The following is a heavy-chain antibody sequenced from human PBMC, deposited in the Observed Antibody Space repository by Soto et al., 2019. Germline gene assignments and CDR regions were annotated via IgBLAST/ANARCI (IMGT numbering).Heavy chain of an antibody. V-gene: IGHV3-33*01. J-gene: IGHJ4*02. Sequence: GGSLRLSCAASGFTFSSYGMHWVRQAPGKGLEWVAVIWYDGSNKYYADSVKGRFTISRDNSKNTLYLQMNSLRAEDTAVYYCARDRGPFRSYGPEFDYWGQGTLVTVSS. CDR2: IWYDGSNK. CDR3: ARDRGPFRSYGPEFDY. CDR1: GFTFSSYG. D-gene: IGHD5-18*01.